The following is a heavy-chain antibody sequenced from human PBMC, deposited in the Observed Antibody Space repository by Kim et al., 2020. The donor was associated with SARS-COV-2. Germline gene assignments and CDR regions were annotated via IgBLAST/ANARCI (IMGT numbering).Heavy chain of an antibody. J-gene: IGHJ6*02. D-gene: IGHD6-13*01. Sequence: KSRVTISVDTSKNQFSLKLSSVTAADTAVYYCARYYSSNYYYYYYGMDVWGQGTTVTVSS. CDR3: ARYYSSNYYYYYYGMDV. V-gene: IGHV4-31*02.